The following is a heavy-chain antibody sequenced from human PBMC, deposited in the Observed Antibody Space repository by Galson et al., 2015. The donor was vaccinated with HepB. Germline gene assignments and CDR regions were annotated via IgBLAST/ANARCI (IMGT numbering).Heavy chain of an antibody. Sequence: SLRLSCAASGFTFGSYAVNWVRQASGKGLEWVSAISDSGGRTYYADSVKGRFTISRDNTKNTLYLQMNSLRAEDTAVYYCAKSTDYDFWSGDGYYYHGLDTWGQGTAVTVSS. V-gene: IGHV3-23*01. CDR2: ISDSGGRT. J-gene: IGHJ6*02. D-gene: IGHD3-3*01. CDR3: AKSTDYDFWSGDGYYYHGLDT. CDR1: GFTFGSYA.